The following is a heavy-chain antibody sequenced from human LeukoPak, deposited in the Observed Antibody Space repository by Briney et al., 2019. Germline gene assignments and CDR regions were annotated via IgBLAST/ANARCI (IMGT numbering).Heavy chain of an antibody. CDR2: INHSGST. CDR3: AAPGYSSGYYYR. D-gene: IGHD3-22*01. CDR1: GGSFSGYY. V-gene: IGHV4-34*01. Sequence: KPSETLSLTCAVYGGSFSGYYWSWIRQPPGKGLEWIGEINHSGSTNYNPSLKSGVTISVDTPKNQFSLKLSSVTAADTAVYYCAAPGYSSGYYYRWGQGTLVTVSS. J-gene: IGHJ5*02.